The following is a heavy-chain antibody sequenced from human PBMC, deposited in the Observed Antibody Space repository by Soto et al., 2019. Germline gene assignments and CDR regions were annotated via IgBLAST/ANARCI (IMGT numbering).Heavy chain of an antibody. CDR2: IIPIFGTA. CDR3: ARNRLGGYCSGGSCPILS. CDR1: GGTFSSYA. V-gene: IGHV1-69*13. D-gene: IGHD2-15*01. Sequence: SVKVSCKASGGTFSSYAISWVRQAPGQGLEWMGGIIPIFGTANYAQKFQGRVTITADESTSTAYMELSSLRSEDTALYYCARNRLGGYCSGGSCPILSWGQGTLVAVSS. J-gene: IGHJ4*02.